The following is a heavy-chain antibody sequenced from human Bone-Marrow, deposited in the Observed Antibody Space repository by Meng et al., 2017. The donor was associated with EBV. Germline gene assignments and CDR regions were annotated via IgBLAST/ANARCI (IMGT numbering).Heavy chain of an antibody. CDR2: LIPDFGTP. CDR3: ARESGRGYTPDF. J-gene: IGHJ4*02. Sequence: VLEVWCGAEVKKPGSSGNVSCKAAGGAFRYSAISWGRQAPGQGLEWMGGLIPDFGTPDYAPNYQDRVTITADESTSTAYMELNSLTTEDTAIYYCARESGRGYTPDFWGQGTLVTVSS. V-gene: IGHV1-69*01. D-gene: IGHD3-10*01. CDR1: GGAFRYSA.